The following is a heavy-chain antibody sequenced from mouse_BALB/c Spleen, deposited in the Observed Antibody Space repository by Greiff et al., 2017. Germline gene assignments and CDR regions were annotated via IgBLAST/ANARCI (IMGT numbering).Heavy chain of an antibody. V-gene: IGHV1-4*02. CDR2: INPSSGYT. Sequence: QVQLQQSAAELARPGASVKMSCKASGYTFTSYTMHWVKQRPGQGLEWIGYINPSSGYTEYNQKFKDKTTLTADKSSSTAYMQLSSLTSEDSAVYYCARGAYYRYHWYFDVWGAGTTVTVSS. CDR3: ARGAYYRYHWYFDV. CDR1: GYTFTSYT. J-gene: IGHJ1*01. D-gene: IGHD2-14*01.